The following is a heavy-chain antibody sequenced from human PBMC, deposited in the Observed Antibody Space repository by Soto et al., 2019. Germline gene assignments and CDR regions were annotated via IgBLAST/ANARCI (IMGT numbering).Heavy chain of an antibody. CDR3: ARIVYCSSSTCYKDYYYYYGMDV. CDR2: IYPGDSDT. V-gene: IGHV5-51*01. D-gene: IGHD2-2*02. J-gene: IGHJ6*02. Sequence: GESLKISCKGSGYSFTSYWIGWVRQMPGKGLEWMGIIYPGDSDTRYSPSFQGQVTISADKSISTAYLQWSSLKASDTAMNYCARIVYCSSSTCYKDYYYYYGMDVWGQGTTVTVSS. CDR1: GYSFTSYW.